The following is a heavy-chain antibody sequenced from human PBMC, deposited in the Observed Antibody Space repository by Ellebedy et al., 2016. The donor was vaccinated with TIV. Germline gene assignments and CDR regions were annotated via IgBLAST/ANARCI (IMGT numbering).Heavy chain of an antibody. D-gene: IGHD6-13*01. J-gene: IGHJ4*02. V-gene: IGHV3-30*18. CDR2: VSADGSRK. CDR1: GFTFSSYA. Sequence: GESLKISXAASGFTFSSYAMSWVRQAPGKGLEWVAVVSADGSRKSYADSVKERFTISRDNSKNTLFVQMNSLRVEDTAVYYCAKPSDPNPGYSASWATYFDSWGQGTLVTVSS. CDR3: AKPSDPNPGYSASWATYFDS.